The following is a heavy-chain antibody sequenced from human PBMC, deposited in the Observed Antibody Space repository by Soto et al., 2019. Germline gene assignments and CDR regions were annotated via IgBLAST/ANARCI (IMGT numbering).Heavy chain of an antibody. CDR1: GGSISSSSYY. Sequence: SETLSLTCTVSGGSISSSSYYWGWIRPPPGKGLEWIGSIYYSGSTYYNPSLKSRVTISVDTSKNQFSLKLSSVTAADTAVYYCARPYTIGTKRGMDVWGQGTTGTVSS. V-gene: IGHV4-39*01. CDR3: ARPYTIGTKRGMDV. J-gene: IGHJ6*02. D-gene: IGHD3-9*01. CDR2: IYYSGST.